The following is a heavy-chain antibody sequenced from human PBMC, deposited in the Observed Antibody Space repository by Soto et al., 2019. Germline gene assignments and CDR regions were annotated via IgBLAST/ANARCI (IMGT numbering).Heavy chain of an antibody. CDR2: ISSSSSYI. J-gene: IGHJ4*02. CDR3: ARYGSGGSCYPYYFDY. Sequence: EVQLVESGGGLVKPGGSLRLSCAASGFTFSSYSMNSVRQAPGKGLGWGSSISSSSSYIYYADSVKGRFPISTDNAKNSLYLQMNDLRAEDTAVDYCARYGSGGSCYPYYFDYWGPGTLVTVSS. V-gene: IGHV3-21*01. CDR1: GFTFSSYS. D-gene: IGHD2-15*01.